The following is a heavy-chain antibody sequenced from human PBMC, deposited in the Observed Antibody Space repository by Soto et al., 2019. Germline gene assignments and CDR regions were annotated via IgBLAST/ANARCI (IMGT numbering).Heavy chain of an antibody. CDR3: ARVSVRGYYDSSGYHPSPRDFDY. J-gene: IGHJ4*02. CDR1: GASIINYY. V-gene: IGHV4-59*01. D-gene: IGHD3-22*01. CDR2: VSNTATT. Sequence: SETLSLTCTVSGASIINYYWAWIRQSPGGGLESIGYVSNTATTTYNPSLKNRVTISVDASKSQFYLKLRSVTAADTAVYYCARVSVRGYYDSSGYHPSPRDFDYWGQGTLVTVSS.